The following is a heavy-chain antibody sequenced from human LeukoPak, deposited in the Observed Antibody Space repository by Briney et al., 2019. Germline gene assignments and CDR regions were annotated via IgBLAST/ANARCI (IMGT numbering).Heavy chain of an antibody. Sequence: SETLSLTCAVFGGSFSGYYWSWIRQSPAKGLEWIGEMSHTGATNYNPSLKSRVTVSVDTSKNQFSLNLRSVTAADTAVYYCARGLHYNILTGGMDVWGQGTTVIVSS. J-gene: IGHJ6*02. CDR1: GGSFSGYY. D-gene: IGHD3-9*01. V-gene: IGHV4-34*01. CDR2: MSHTGAT. CDR3: ARGLHYNILTGGMDV.